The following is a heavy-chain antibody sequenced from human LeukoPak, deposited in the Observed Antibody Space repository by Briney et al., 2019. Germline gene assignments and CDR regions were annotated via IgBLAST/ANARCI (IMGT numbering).Heavy chain of an antibody. D-gene: IGHD3/OR15-3a*01. J-gene: IGHJ6*02. Sequence: ASVKVSCKASGYTFTSYDINWVRQAPGQGLEWMGWMNPNSGNTGYAQKFQGRVTMTRNTSISTAYMELSSLRSEDTAVYYCARGHRTLGRPYYYYGMDVWGQGTTVTVSS. CDR2: MNPNSGNT. CDR1: GYTFTSYD. V-gene: IGHV1-8*01. CDR3: ARGHRTLGRPYYYYGMDV.